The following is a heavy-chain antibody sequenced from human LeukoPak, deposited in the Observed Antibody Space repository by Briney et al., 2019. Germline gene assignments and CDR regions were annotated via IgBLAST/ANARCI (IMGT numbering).Heavy chain of an antibody. J-gene: IGHJ4*02. Sequence: GGSLRLSCAASGFSFSDAWMTWVRQAPGKGPEWVARIKSISAGGTTDYAAPVKGRFTISRDDSKNTLYLGMNSLEIEDTAVYYCVTPPDWGQGTLVTVSS. CDR3: VTPPD. V-gene: IGHV3-15*01. CDR1: GFSFSDAW. CDR2: IKSISAGGTT.